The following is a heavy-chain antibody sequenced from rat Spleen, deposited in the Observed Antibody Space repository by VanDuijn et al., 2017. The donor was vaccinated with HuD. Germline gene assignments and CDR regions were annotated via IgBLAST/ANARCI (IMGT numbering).Heavy chain of an antibody. CDR2: IWADGSS. D-gene: IGHD1-12*01. V-gene: IGHV2-1*01. CDR3: TTGDYSDSGDY. Sequence: QVQLKESGPGLVQPSQTLSLTCTVSAGSLTSYAVHWIRQPPGKGLEWMGGIWADGSSDYNSALKSRLSISRDTSKSQVFLKMNSLQTEDTATYFCTTGDYSDSGDYWGQGVMVTVSS. CDR1: AGSLTSYA. J-gene: IGHJ2*01.